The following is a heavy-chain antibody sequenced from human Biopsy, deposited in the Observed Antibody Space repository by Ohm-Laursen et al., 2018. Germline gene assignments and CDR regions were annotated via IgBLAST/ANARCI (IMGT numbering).Heavy chain of an antibody. J-gene: IGHJ4*02. V-gene: IGHV1-46*01. Sequence: ASVKVSCNASGYSFTSYYMHWVRQAPGQGLEWMGMINPSGSTTGYPQIFQGRVTMTRDTSKSTVYMELSSLRSADTAVYFCARNTGWYGDLYYFDYWGQGTLVTVSS. CDR3: ARNTGWYGDLYYFDY. CDR1: GYSFTSYY. D-gene: IGHD6-19*01. CDR2: INPSGSTT.